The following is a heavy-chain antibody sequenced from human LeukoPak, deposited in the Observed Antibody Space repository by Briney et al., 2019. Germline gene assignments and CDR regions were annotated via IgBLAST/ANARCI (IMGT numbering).Heavy chain of an antibody. Sequence: SETLSLTCAVYGGSFSGYYWSWIRQPPGKGLEWIGEINHSGSTNYNPSLKSRVTISVDTSKNQFSLKLSSVTAADTAVYYCAGDYYGSGSYGDYWGQGTLVTVSS. V-gene: IGHV4-34*01. CDR2: INHSGST. CDR1: GGSFSGYY. CDR3: AGDYYGSGSYGDY. D-gene: IGHD3-10*01. J-gene: IGHJ4*02.